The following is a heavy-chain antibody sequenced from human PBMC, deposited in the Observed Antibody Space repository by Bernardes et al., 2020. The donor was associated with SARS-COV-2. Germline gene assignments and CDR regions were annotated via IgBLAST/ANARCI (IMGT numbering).Heavy chain of an antibody. CDR3: AKREYYDFWSGPIDY. D-gene: IGHD3-3*01. CDR1: GGSFNNYY. Sequence: ETLSLTCAVYGGSFNNYYWTWIRQAPGKGLEWVSAISGSGGSTYYADSVRGRFTISRDNSKNTLYLQMNSQRAEDTAVYYCAKREYYDFWSGPIDYWGQGTLVTVSS. V-gene: IGHV3-23*01. J-gene: IGHJ4*02. CDR2: ISGSGGST.